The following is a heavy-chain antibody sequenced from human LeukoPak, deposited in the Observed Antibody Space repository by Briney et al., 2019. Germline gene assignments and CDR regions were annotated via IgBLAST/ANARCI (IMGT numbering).Heavy chain of an antibody. CDR3: ARFIGSSGYYDY. CDR1: GGSFSGYY. J-gene: IGHJ4*01. D-gene: IGHD3-22*01. V-gene: IGHV4-34*01. Sequence: PSETLSLTCAVYGGSFSGYYWSWIRQPPGKGLEWIGEINHSGSTNYNPSLKSRVTISVDTSKNQFSLKLSSVTAADTAVYYCARFIGSSGYYDYWGHGTLVTVPS. CDR2: INHSGST.